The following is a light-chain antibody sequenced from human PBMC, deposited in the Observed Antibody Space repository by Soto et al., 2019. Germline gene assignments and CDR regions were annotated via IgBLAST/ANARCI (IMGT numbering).Light chain of an antibody. CDR1: QSISSY. CDR2: AAS. CDR3: QQSYSTPLT. J-gene: IGKJ1*01. V-gene: IGKV1-39*01. Sequence: DIQMTQSPSSLSASVGDRVTITCRASQSISSYLNWYQQKPGKAPKLLIYAASSLQSGVPSRFSGSGSGTDFTLTISSLQPEDCATYYCQQSYSTPLTVGQGTKVEIK.